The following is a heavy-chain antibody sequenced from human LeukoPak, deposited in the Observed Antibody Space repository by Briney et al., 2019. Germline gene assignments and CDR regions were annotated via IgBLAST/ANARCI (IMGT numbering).Heavy chain of an antibody. CDR3: ARRDSSGYYNSNRFDP. CDR1: GFTFSSYW. Sequence: GGSLRLSCAASGFTFSSYWMHWVRQAPGKGLVWVSRINSDGSSTSYADSVKGRFTISRDNAKNTMYLQMNSLRAEDTDVYYCARRDSSGYYNSNRFDPWGQGTLVTVSS. CDR2: INSDGSST. J-gene: IGHJ5*02. D-gene: IGHD3-22*01. V-gene: IGHV3-74*01.